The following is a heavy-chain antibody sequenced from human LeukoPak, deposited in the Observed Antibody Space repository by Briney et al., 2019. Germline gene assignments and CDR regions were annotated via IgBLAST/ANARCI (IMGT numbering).Heavy chain of an antibody. CDR1: GYTFTSYG. Sequence: ASVTVSCKASGYTFTSYGISWVRQAPGPGLEWMGIINPSGGNTKYAQKFQGRVTMTRDMSTSTVYMELSSLRSEDTAVYYCARGVHRRYYDISAYFSDWGQGTLVTVSS. CDR3: ARGVHRRYYDISAYFSD. J-gene: IGHJ4*02. V-gene: IGHV1-46*01. D-gene: IGHD3-22*01. CDR2: INPSGGNT.